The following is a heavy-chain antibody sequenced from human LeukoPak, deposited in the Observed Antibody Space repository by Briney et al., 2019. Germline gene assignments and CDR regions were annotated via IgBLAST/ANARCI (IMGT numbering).Heavy chain of an antibody. CDR3: ARDRWGYSYGGD. CDR1: GFTFSSYS. D-gene: IGHD5-18*01. CDR2: ISSSSSYI. Sequence: GGSLRLSCAASGFTFSSYSMNWVRQAPGKGLEWVSSISSSSSYIYYADSVKGRFTISRDNAKNSLYLQMNSLRAEDTAVYYCARDRWGYSYGGDWGQGTLVTVSS. V-gene: IGHV3-21*01. J-gene: IGHJ4*02.